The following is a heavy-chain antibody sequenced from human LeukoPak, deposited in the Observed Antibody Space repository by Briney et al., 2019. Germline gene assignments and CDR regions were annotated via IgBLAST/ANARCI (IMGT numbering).Heavy chain of an antibody. CDR3: TTGGYCSRTSCYYYMDV. Sequence: GGSLRLSCAASGFTFSNAWMSWVRQAPGKGLEWVGRIKSKTDGGTTDYAAPVKGRFTISRDDSKNTLYLQMNSLKTEDTAVYYCTTGGYCSRTSCYYYMDVWGKGTTVTVSS. CDR1: GFTFSNAW. V-gene: IGHV3-15*01. J-gene: IGHJ6*03. CDR2: IKSKTDGGTT. D-gene: IGHD2-2*01.